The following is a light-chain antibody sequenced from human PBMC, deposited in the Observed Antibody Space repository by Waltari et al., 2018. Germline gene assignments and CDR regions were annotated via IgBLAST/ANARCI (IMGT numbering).Light chain of an antibody. Sequence: QSVLTQPPSVSAAPGQRVTISCSGGSSNIGNNYVSWYRQFPGTAPKLLIYENTARPSGIPGRCSGSKSGTSATLDITGLQAGDEADYYCGTWDSSLSGAVFGGGTHLTVL. J-gene: IGLJ7*01. V-gene: IGLV1-51*02. CDR3: GTWDSSLSGAV. CDR2: ENT. CDR1: SSNIGNNY.